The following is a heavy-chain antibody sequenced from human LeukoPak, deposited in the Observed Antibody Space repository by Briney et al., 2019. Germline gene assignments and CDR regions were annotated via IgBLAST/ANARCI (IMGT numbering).Heavy chain of an antibody. CDR3: ARVRSVTIFDGMDV. V-gene: IGHV3-11*01. Sequence: GGSLRLSCAASRFTFSDFYMSWIRQAPGKGLEWVSYISSSATTIDYADSVKGRFTTSRDNAKNSLYLQMNSLRAEDTAVYYCARVRSVTIFDGMDVWGQGTTVTVSS. D-gene: IGHD3-3*01. CDR2: ISSSATTI. CDR1: RFTFSDFY. J-gene: IGHJ6*02.